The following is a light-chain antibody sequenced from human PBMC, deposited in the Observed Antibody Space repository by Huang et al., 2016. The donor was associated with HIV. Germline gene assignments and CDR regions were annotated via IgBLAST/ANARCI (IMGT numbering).Light chain of an antibody. CDR2: WAS. CDR3: QQYFDVPWT. J-gene: IGKJ1*01. CDR1: QSLLFRSNNKNY. V-gene: IGKV4-1*01. Sequence: IVMTQSPDSLAVSLGETATINCKSSQSLLFRSNNKNYLAWYQQKPGQPPTLLMSWASTRGSGFPSRVSGGGSGTDFTLTISSLQAEDVAVYFCQQYFDVPWTFGRGTKVEIK.